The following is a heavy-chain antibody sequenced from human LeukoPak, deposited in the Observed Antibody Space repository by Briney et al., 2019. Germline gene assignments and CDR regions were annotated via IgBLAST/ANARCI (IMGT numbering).Heavy chain of an antibody. CDR1: GGTFSSYA. V-gene: IGHV1-8*02. Sequence: ASVKVSXKASGGTFSSYAISWVRQAPGQGLEWMGWMNPNSGNTGYAQKFQGRVTMTRNTSISTAYMELSSLRSEDTAVYYCARAQYYYDSSGYYRDLIDYWGQGTLVTVSS. CDR2: MNPNSGNT. D-gene: IGHD3-22*01. CDR3: ARAQYYYDSSGYYRDLIDY. J-gene: IGHJ4*02.